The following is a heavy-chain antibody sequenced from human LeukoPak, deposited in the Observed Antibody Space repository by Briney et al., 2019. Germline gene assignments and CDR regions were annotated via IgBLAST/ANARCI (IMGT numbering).Heavy chain of an antibody. J-gene: IGHJ4*02. CDR2: IIPIFGTA. CDR1: GYTFTSYY. V-gene: IGHV1-69*05. Sequence: SVKVSCKASGYTFTSYYMHWVRQAPGQGLEWMGGIIPIFGTANYAQKFQGRVTITTDESTSTAYMELSSLRSEDTAVYYCSRGTGTGDYWGQGTLVTVSS. D-gene: IGHD1-7*01. CDR3: SRGTGTGDY.